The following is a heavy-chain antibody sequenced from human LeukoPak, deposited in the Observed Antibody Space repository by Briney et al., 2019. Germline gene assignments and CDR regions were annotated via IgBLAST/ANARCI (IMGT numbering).Heavy chain of an antibody. CDR3: ARHYYERSDCYSFDY. V-gene: IGHV4-59*08. Sequence: PSETLSLTCTVSGGSISSYYWSWIRQPPGKGLEWIGYIYSSGSTNYNPSLWSRVTISLDTSENHFFLKLSSVTAADTAVYYCARHYYERSDCYSFDYWGQGTLVTVSS. CDR1: GGSISSYY. CDR2: IYSSGST. D-gene: IGHD2-21*01. J-gene: IGHJ4*02.